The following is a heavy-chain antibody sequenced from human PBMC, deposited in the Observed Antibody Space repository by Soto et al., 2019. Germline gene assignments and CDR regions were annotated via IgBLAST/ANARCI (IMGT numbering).Heavy chain of an antibody. V-gene: IGHV5-51*03. CDR2: IYPGDSDT. J-gene: IGHJ3*02. D-gene: IGHD3-9*01. CDR1: GYSFTSYW. Sequence: EVQLVQSGAEVKKPGESLKISCKGSGYSFTSYWIGWVRQMPGKGLEWMGIIYPGDSDTRYSPSFQGQVTISADKSISTAYLQWSSLKASDTAMYYCARLYDILTGYLGAFDIWGQGTMVTVSS. CDR3: ARLYDILTGYLGAFDI.